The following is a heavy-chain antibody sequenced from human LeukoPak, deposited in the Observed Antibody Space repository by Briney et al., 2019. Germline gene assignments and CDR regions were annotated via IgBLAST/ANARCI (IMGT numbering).Heavy chain of an antibody. CDR2: IYHSGST. D-gene: IGHD6-6*01. CDR1: GGSISSGGDY. V-gene: IGHV4-30-2*01. CDR3: ARGWSSSSAGANFDY. J-gene: IGHJ4*02. Sequence: SQTLSLTCTVSGGSISSGGDYWSWIRQPPGKGLEWIGYIYHSGSTYYNPSLKSRVTISVDRSKNQFSLKLSSVTAADTAVYYCARGWSSSSAGANFDYWGQGTLVTVSS.